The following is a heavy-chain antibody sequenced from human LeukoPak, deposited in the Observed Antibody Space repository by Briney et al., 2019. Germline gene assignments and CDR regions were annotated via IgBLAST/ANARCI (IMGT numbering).Heavy chain of an antibody. J-gene: IGHJ6*02. D-gene: IGHD3-3*01. CDR2: IYYSGST. V-gene: IGHV4-59*01. CDR1: GGSISSYY. Sequence: SETLSLTCTVSGGSISSYYWSWIRQPPGKGLEWIGYIYYSGSTNYNPSPKSRVTISVDTSKNQFSLKLSSVTAADTAVYYCARDGWRSTYYDFWSGDYYYYYGMDVWGQGTTVTVSS. CDR3: ARDGWRSTYYDFWSGDYYYYYGMDV.